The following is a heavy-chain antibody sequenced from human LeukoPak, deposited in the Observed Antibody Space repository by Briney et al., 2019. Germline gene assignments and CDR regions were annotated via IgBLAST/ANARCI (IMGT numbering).Heavy chain of an antibody. CDR1: GGSFSGYY. D-gene: IGHD3-10*01. CDR3: ARGSGGSGSMDV. V-gene: IGHV4-34*01. J-gene: IGHJ6*02. CDR2: INHSGST. Sequence: ETLSLTCAVYGGSFSGYYWSWIRQPPGKGLEWIGEINHSGSTNYNPSLKSRVTISVDTSKNQFSLKLSSVTAADTAVYYCARGSGGSGSMDVWGQGTTVTVSS.